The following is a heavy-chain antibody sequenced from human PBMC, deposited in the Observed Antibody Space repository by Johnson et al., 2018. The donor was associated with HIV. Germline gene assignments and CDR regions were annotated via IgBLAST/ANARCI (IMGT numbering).Heavy chain of an antibody. V-gene: IGHV3-7*03. Sequence: VQLVESGGGLVKPGGSLRLSCAASGFTFSDHYMSWIRQAPGKGLEWVSNIKQDGSEKYYVDSVKGRFTISRENAKNSLYLQMNSLRAGDTAVYFCARVSYDGVLKTVGAFDIWGQGTLITVSS. CDR3: ARVSYDGVLKTVGAFDI. CDR1: GFTFSDHY. CDR2: IKQDGSEK. J-gene: IGHJ3*02. D-gene: IGHD3-16*01.